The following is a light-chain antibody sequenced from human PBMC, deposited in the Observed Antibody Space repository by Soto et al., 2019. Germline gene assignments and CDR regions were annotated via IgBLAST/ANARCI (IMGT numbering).Light chain of an antibody. Sequence: EIVMTQSPATLSVSPGERATLSCRASQSVSSNLAWYQQKPGQSPRLLIYGASTRATGIPARFSGSGSGTEFTLTFSSLQSEDFAVYYCQQYNNWPRGTFGQGTKVDIK. CDR3: QQYNNWPRGT. CDR1: QSVSSN. V-gene: IGKV3-15*01. J-gene: IGKJ1*01. CDR2: GAS.